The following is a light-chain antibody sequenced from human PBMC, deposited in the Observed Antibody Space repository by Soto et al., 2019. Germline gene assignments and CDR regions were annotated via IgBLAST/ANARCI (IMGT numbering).Light chain of an antibody. CDR1: QSVTNW. V-gene: IGKV1-5*01. J-gene: IGKJ1*01. CDR2: DAS. Sequence: DIQMTQSPSTLSASVGDRVTITCRASQSVTNWLAWYQQKPGMAPKLPIYDASNLESGVPSRFSGSGSGTEFTLTISSLQPDDFATYYCHQYNNYSPWTFGQGTKVEIK. CDR3: HQYNNYSPWT.